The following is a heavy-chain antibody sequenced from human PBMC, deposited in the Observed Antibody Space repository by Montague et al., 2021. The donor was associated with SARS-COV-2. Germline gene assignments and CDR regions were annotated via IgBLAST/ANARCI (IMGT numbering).Heavy chain of an antibody. CDR1: GFTFSSYS. J-gene: IGHJ4*02. Sequence: SLRLSCAASGFTFSSYSMNWVRQAPGKGLEWVSSISSSSSYRYYADSVKGRFTISRDNAKNSLYLHMNSLRVEDTAVYYCARGRDSTGWIDHWGQGTQVTASS. CDR3: ARGRDSTGWIDH. D-gene: IGHD6-19*01. CDR2: ISSSSSYR. V-gene: IGHV3-21*01.